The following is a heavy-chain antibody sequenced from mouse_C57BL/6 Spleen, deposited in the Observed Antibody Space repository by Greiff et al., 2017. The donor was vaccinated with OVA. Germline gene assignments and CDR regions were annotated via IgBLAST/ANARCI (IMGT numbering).Heavy chain of an antibody. CDR3: ARRLRETAMDY. Sequence: EVNVVESGGDLVKPGGSLKLSCAASGFTFSSYGMSWVRQTPDKRLEWVATISSGGSYTYYPDSVKGRFTISRENAKNTLYLQMSSLKSEDTAMYYCARRLRETAMDYWGQGTSVTVSS. J-gene: IGHJ4*01. V-gene: IGHV5-6*02. CDR2: ISSGGSYT. CDR1: GFTFSSYG. D-gene: IGHD1-1*01.